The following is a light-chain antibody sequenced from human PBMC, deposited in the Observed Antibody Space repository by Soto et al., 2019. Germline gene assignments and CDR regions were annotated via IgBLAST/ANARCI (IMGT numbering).Light chain of an antibody. CDR3: VSYAGNXIYV. CDR2: DVT. V-gene: IGLV2-11*01. J-gene: IGLJ1*01. Sequence: QSLLTQPRSVSGSPAQSVTISCTGTSSDVGAYNSFSWYQHHPDKAPKLIIYDVTKRPSGVPDRFSGSKSGNTASLTISGLQAEDEADYQCVSYAGNXIYVVGTGTKVXV. CDR1: SSDVGAYNS.